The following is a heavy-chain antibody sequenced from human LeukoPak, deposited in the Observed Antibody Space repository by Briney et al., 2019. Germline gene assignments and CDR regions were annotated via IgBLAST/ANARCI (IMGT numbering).Heavy chain of an antibody. J-gene: IGHJ4*02. CDR2: ISYDGSNK. Sequence: GGSLRLSCAASGFTFSSYAMHWVRQAPGKGLEWVAVISYDGSNKYYADSVKGRFTISRDNSKNTLYLQMNSLRAEDTAVYYCATVVVTAIGSYWGQGTLVTVSS. V-gene: IGHV3-30-3*01. CDR3: ATVVVTAIGSY. CDR1: GFTFSSYA. D-gene: IGHD2-21*02.